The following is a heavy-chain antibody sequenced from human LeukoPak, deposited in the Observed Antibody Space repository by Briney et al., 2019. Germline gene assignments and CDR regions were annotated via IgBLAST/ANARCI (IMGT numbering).Heavy chain of an antibody. Sequence: ASVKVSYKASGYTFTSYYMHWVRQAPGQGGEWMGIINPSGGSTRYAQQFQARVTMTSDTSTSTVYMELSSLRSEDTAVYYCARGPWGRLAGKGAFDIWGQGTMVTVSS. V-gene: IGHV1-46*01. CDR3: ARGPWGRLAGKGAFDI. CDR2: INPSGGST. D-gene: IGHD3-16*01. J-gene: IGHJ3*02. CDR1: GYTFTSYY.